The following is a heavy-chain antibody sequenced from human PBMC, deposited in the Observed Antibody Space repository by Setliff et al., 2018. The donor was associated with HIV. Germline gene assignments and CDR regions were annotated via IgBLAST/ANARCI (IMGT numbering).Heavy chain of an antibody. D-gene: IGHD3-3*01. Sequence: LSLTCTVSGGSISAYYWSWIRQPAGKGLEYIGRIFAGGSTNYNPSLRSRVTISINTSKNQFSLELSSVTAADTAVYYCARQSGYTRGWDIFGLVAGSFDLWGQGTLVTVS. V-gene: IGHV4-4*07. CDR2: IFAGGST. CDR3: ARQSGYTRGWDIFGLVAGSFDL. CDR1: GGSISAYY. J-gene: IGHJ4*02.